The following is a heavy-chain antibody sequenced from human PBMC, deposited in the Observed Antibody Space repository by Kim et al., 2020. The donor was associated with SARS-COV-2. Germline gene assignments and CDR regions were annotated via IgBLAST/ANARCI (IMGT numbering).Heavy chain of an antibody. J-gene: IGHJ4*02. CDR1: GGSISSYY. Sequence: SETLSLTCTVSGGSISSYYWSWIRQPAGKGLEWIGRIYTSGSTNYNPSLKSRVTMSVDTSKNQFSLKLSSVTAADTAVYYCARGGRVGATTPFDYWGQGTLVTVSS. CDR2: IYTSGST. V-gene: IGHV4-4*07. D-gene: IGHD1-26*01. CDR3: ARGGRVGATTPFDY.